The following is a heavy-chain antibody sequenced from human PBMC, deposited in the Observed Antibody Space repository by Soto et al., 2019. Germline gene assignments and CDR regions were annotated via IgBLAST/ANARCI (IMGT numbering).Heavy chain of an antibody. CDR2: ITGGGHT. CDR3: AKDRYGYGYFDI. Sequence: EVQVLESGGGLVQPGGSLRLSCSASGFTFNDINWVRQAPGKGLEWISRITGGGHTDYGGSVKGRFTISRDNSKNTGYLQMNNLRVDDTAESYYAKDRYGYGYFDIWGQGTVVTVYS. J-gene: IGHJ3*02. CDR1: GFTFND. D-gene: IGHD5-18*01. V-gene: IGHV3-23*01.